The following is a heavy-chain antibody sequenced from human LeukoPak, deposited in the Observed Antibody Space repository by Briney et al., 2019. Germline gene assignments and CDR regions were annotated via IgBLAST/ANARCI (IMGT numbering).Heavy chain of an antibody. D-gene: IGHD3-10*01. CDR2: IYYSGTT. V-gene: IGHV4-39*01. Sequence: SETLSLTCTVSGGSISSSSYYWGWIRPPPGKGREGFASIYYSGTTYDNPSLKSGATISVNTPKKRFSVKRSSVSAAETGVYYCARHPLGYYYGSGSYLVIHYCGQGELVTVSS. CDR3: ARHPLGYYYGSGSYLVIHY. CDR1: GGSISSSSYY. J-gene: IGHJ4*02.